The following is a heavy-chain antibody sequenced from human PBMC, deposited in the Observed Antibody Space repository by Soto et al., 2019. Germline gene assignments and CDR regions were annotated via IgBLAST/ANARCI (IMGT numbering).Heavy chain of an antibody. CDR2: IYPGDSDT. CDR1: GYSFTSYW. Sequence: GESLKISCKGSGYSFTSYWIGWVRQMPWKGLEWMGIIYPGDSDTRYSPSFQGQVTISADKSISTAYLQWSSLKALDTAMYYCARYGGYSYGDYYYGMDFWGQGTTVTVS. CDR3: ARYGGYSYGDYYYGMDF. J-gene: IGHJ6*02. V-gene: IGHV5-51*01. D-gene: IGHD5-18*01.